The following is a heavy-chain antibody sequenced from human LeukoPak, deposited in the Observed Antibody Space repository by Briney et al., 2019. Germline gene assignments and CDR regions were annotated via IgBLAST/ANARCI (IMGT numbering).Heavy chain of an antibody. CDR3: ASLDTAYCSSTSCYGDY. D-gene: IGHD2-2*01. V-gene: IGHV1-2*02. CDR1: GYTFTSYY. Sequence: GASVKVSCKASGYTFTSYYMHWVRQAPGQGLEWMGWINPNSGGTNYAQKFQGRVTMTRDTSISTAYMELSRLRSDDTAVYYCASLDTAYCSSTSCYGDYWGQGTLVTVSS. J-gene: IGHJ4*02. CDR2: INPNSGGT.